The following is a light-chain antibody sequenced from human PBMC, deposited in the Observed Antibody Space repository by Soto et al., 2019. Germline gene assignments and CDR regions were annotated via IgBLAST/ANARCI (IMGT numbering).Light chain of an antibody. CDR3: QQHGSSVT. CDR2: GAS. V-gene: IGKV3-20*01. Sequence: EIVLTQSPGTLSWSPGERATLSCRASQGVSSTFLAWYQQKPGQAPRLLIYGASSRATGIPDRFSGSGSGTDFTLTISRLEAEDFAVYYCQQHGSSVTFGGGTKVEIK. CDR1: QGVSSTF. J-gene: IGKJ4*01.